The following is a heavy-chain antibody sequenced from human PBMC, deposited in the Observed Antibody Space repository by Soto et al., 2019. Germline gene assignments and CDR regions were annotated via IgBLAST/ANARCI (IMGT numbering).Heavy chain of an antibody. CDR1: GFTFSSYA. J-gene: IGHJ4*02. V-gene: IGHV3-23*01. Sequence: GGSLRLSCAASGFTFSSYAMTWVRQAPGKGLEWVSLISGSGGNTYYADSVKGRFTISRDNSKNMVYLQMNSLRAEDTAVYYCAKTPRYCSGGSCYGGPFHYWGQGTLVTVSS. CDR3: AKTPRYCSGGSCYGGPFHY. D-gene: IGHD2-15*01. CDR2: ISGSGGNT.